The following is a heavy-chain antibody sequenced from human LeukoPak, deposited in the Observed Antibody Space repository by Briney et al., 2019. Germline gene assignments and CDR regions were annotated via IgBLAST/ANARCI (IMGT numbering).Heavy chain of an antibody. CDR2: ISDSGGST. CDR3: AREIMFGGVVDH. D-gene: IGHD3-16*01. Sequence: PGGSLRLSCAASGFTFRSYAMNWVRQAPGKGLEWVSAISDSGGSTYYADSVKGRFTISRDNSKNTLYLQMNSLRAEDTAVYYCAREIMFGGVVDHWGQGTLVTVSS. CDR1: GFTFRSYA. V-gene: IGHV3-23*01. J-gene: IGHJ5*02.